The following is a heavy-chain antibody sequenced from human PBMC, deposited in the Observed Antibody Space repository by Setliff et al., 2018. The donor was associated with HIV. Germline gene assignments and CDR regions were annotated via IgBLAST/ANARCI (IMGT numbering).Heavy chain of an antibody. CDR2: IYTSGST. Sequence: PSETMSLTCTVSGGPITNGGYYWSWIRQPAGKGLEWIGHIYTSGSTNFNPSLKILVTISMEMSKNQFSLKLTSLTSADTAVYYCARGSGTFYDGLTFWPWGQGTLVTVSS. D-gene: IGHD3-9*01. CDR3: ARGSGTFYDGLTFWP. J-gene: IGHJ4*02. V-gene: IGHV4-61*09. CDR1: GGPITNGGYY.